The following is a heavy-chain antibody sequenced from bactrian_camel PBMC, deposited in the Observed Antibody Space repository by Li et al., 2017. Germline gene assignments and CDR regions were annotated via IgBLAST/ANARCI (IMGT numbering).Heavy chain of an antibody. V-gene: IGHV3S42*01. J-gene: IGHJ4*01. CDR3: ATGVYCANVLSPSEYDT. CDR1: GFARNSYC. Sequence: EVQLVESGGDSVQAGGSLRLSCVAYGFARNSYCKAWFRQVPGKPREGVAAIDNTGSKIYADSVKGRFTISRDSAKTTLFLEMNSLKPDDTAMYYCATGVYCANVLSPSEYDTWGQGTQVTVS. D-gene: IGHD3*01. CDR2: IDNTGSK.